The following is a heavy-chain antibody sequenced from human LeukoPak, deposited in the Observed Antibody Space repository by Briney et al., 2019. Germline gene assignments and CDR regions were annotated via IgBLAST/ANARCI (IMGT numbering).Heavy chain of an antibody. J-gene: IGHJ4*02. Sequence: ASVKVSCKASGYTFTGYYMHWVRQAPGQGLEWMGWINPNSGGTKYAQKVLGRVTVTRDTSISTAYMQLRRLRSDDTAVYYCARGEGVNYRYSGFGYFNAVDYWGQGTLVTVSS. CDR2: INPNSGGT. V-gene: IGHV1-2*02. D-gene: IGHD3-16*02. CDR3: ARGEGVNYRYSGFGYFNAVDY. CDR1: GYTFTGYY.